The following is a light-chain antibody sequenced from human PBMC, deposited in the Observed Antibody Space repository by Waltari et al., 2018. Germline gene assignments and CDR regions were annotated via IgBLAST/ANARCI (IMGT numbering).Light chain of an antibody. J-gene: IGLJ2*01. CDR3: AAWDDSPSGHVV. V-gene: IGLV1-47*02. CDR1: SPNIGSPY. Sequence: SVLTQPPSASGAPGQRVTISCSGSSPNIGSPYVYWYQQLPGTAPKLLIYTDDQRAAGVPDRVSASKSGTSASLAISGLRSEDEADYYCAAWDDSPSGHVVFGGGTKLTVL. CDR2: TDD.